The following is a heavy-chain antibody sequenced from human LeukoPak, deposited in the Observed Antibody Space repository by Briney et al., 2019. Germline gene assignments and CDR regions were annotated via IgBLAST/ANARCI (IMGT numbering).Heavy chain of an antibody. V-gene: IGHV3-23*01. Sequence: GSLRLSCAASGFTFSSYAMSWVRQAPGKGLEWVSAISGGGGSTYYADSVKGRFTISRDNSKNTLYLQMNSLRAEDTAVYYCAKVPCSGGSCYYYYYYMDVWGKGITVTVSS. D-gene: IGHD2-15*01. CDR2: ISGGGGST. CDR3: AKVPCSGGSCYYYYYYMDV. J-gene: IGHJ6*03. CDR1: GFTFSSYA.